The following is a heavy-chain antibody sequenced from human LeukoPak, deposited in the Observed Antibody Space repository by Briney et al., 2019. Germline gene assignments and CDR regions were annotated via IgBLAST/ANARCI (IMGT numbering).Heavy chain of an antibody. CDR2: ISYDGSNK. Sequence: TGGSLRLSCVVSGFTFSSYIMHWVRQAPGKGLEWVAVISYDGSNKYYADSVKGRFTISRDNSKNTLYLQMNSLRVEDTAVYYCARDVRDSSGYYYPDYWGQGTLVTVSS. D-gene: IGHD3-22*01. CDR3: ARDVRDSSGYYYPDY. J-gene: IGHJ4*02. V-gene: IGHV3-30*04. CDR1: GFTFSSYI.